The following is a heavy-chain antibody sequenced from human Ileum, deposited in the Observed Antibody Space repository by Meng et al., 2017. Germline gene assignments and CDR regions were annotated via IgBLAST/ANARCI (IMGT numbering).Heavy chain of an antibody. Sequence: VPRPESGPGSVRPSETFSFICAVSCGSVSSSGYQWGWIRQPPGKGLEWIGYASTNYNPSLKSRVTISVDTSKNQFSLKLTSVTAADTAVYYCARDHWGSLDYWGQGVLVTVSS. CDR2: AST. D-gene: IGHD7-27*01. V-gene: IGHV4-61*08. J-gene: IGHJ4*02. CDR3: ARDHWGSLDY. CDR1: CGSVSSSGYQ.